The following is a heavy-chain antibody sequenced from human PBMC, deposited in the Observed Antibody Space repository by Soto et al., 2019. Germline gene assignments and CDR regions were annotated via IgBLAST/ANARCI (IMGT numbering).Heavy chain of an antibody. CDR1: GFSFTNYE. D-gene: IGHD3-16*01. CDR3: ARESFSASPNFFDY. J-gene: IGHJ4*02. Sequence: GGSLRLSCAVSGFSFTNYEMNWVRQAPGKGLEWIAYIGLSGDTIYYADSVKGRFTISRDHAKNSLELQMNSLRADDTALYYCARESFSASPNFFDYWGRGTQVTVSS. V-gene: IGHV3-48*03. CDR2: IGLSGDTI.